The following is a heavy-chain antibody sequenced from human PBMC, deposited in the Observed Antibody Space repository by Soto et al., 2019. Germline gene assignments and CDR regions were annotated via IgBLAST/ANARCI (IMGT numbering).Heavy chain of an antibody. Sequence: SETLSLTCTVSCGYISSGGYYWSWILQHPGKGLEWIGYIYYSGSTYYNPSLKSRVTISVDTSKNQFSLKLSSVTAADKAVYYCTRLIAVAGIDAFDIWGQGTRVTVSS. V-gene: IGHV4-31*03. CDR2: IYYSGST. CDR3: TRLIAVAGIDAFDI. CDR1: CGYISSGGYY. J-gene: IGHJ3*02. D-gene: IGHD6-19*01.